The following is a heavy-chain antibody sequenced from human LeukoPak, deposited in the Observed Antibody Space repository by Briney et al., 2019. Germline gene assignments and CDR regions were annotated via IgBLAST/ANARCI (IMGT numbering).Heavy chain of an antibody. CDR1: GFTFSNYG. CDR2: ISWNSGSI. J-gene: IGHJ3*02. D-gene: IGHD5-12*01. V-gene: IGHV3-9*03. CDR3: AKDKGGSGRDAFDI. Sequence: GGTLRLSCAASGFTFSNYGMSWVRQAPGKGLEWVSGISWNSGSIGYADSVKGRFTISRDNAKNSLYLQMNSLRAEDMALYYCAKDKGGSGRDAFDIWGQGTMVTVSS.